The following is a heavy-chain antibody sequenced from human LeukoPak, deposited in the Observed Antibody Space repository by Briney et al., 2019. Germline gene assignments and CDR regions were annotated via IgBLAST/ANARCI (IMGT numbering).Heavy chain of an antibody. D-gene: IGHD6-19*01. CDR2: ISFDGINK. CDR1: GFSSSSYA. Sequence: GGSLRLSCAASGFSSSSYAVHWVRQAPGKGLEWVTLISFDGINKSYADSVKGRFTISRDNSKNTLYLQMNSLRDEDTAVYYCATEFREYDSGSQYFQHWGQGTLVTVSS. V-gene: IGHV3-30*04. CDR3: ATEFREYDSGSQYFQH. J-gene: IGHJ1*01.